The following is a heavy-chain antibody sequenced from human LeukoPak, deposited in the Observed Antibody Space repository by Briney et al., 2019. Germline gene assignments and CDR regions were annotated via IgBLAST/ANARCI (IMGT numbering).Heavy chain of an antibody. Sequence: ASVKVSCKASGYTFCNYAISWVRQAPGQGLEWMGWISGNTGNTNYAQNLQGRVTMTTDTSTSTAYMELRSLRSDDTAVYYCARDDAFDIWGQGTMVTVSS. CDR3: ARDDAFDI. CDR2: ISGNTGNT. CDR1: GYTFCNYA. V-gene: IGHV1-18*01. J-gene: IGHJ3*02.